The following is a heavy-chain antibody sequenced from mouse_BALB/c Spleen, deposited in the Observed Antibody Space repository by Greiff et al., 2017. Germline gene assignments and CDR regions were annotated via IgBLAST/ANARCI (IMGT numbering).Heavy chain of an antibody. J-gene: IGHJ3*01. D-gene: IGHD2-3*01. CDR3: ARGLLQAWFAY. Sequence: EVKLMESGAELVRPGALVKLSCKASGFNITDYYMHWVKQRPEQGLEWIGWIDPENGNTIYDPKFQGKASITADTSSNTAYLQLSSLTSEDTAVDYCARGLLQAWFAYWGQGTLVTVSA. V-gene: IGHV14-1*02. CDR1: GFNITDYY. CDR2: IDPENGNT.